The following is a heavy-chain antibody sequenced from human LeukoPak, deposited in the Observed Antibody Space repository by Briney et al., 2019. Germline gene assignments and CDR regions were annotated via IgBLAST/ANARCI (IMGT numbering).Heavy chain of an antibody. J-gene: IGHJ3*02. CDR3: ATGIFQWELFDT. V-gene: IGHV1-24*01. Sequence: ASVKVSCKVSGYTLTELSMHWVRQAPGKGLEWMGGFDPEDGETIYAQKFQGRVTMTEDTSTDTAYMELSSLRSEDTAVYYCATGIFQWELFDTWGQGTMVTVSS. D-gene: IGHD1-26*01. CDR2: FDPEDGET. CDR1: GYTLTELS.